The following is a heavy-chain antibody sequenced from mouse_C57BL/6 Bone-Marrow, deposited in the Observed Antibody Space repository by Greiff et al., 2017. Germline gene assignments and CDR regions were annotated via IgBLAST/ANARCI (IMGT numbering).Heavy chain of an antibody. J-gene: IGHJ2*01. CDR1: GYTFTDYY. D-gene: IGHD2-10*02. CDR2: INPYNGGP. CDR3: ARVWSLGDY. V-gene: IGHV1-19*01. Sequence: EVQLQQSGPVLVKPGASVKMSCKASGYTFTDYYMNWVKQSHGKSLEWIGVINPYNGGPSYNQKFKGKATLTVDKSSSTAYMELNSLTSEDSAVYYCARVWSLGDYWGQGTTLTGSS.